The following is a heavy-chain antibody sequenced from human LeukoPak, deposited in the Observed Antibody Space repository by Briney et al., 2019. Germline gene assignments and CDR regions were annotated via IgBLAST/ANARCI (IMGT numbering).Heavy chain of an antibody. CDR2: ISYDGSNK. J-gene: IGHJ4*02. CDR3: AKRGYYYDSSGYYSRTYFDY. Sequence: NPGGSLRLSCVVSGFTFSSYGMHWVRQAPGKGLEWVAVISYDGSNKYYADSVKGRFTISRDNSKNTLYLQMNSLRAEDTAVYYCAKRGYYYDSSGYYSRTYFDYWGQGTQVIVSS. D-gene: IGHD3-22*01. V-gene: IGHV3-30*18. CDR1: GFTFSSYG.